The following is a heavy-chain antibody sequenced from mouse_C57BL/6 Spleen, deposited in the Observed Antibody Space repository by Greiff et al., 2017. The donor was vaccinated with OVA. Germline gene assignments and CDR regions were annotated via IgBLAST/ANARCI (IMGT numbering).Heavy chain of an antibody. V-gene: IGHV3-6*01. CDR2: ISYDGSN. D-gene: IGHD1-1*01. J-gene: IGHJ2*01. CDR1: GYSITSGYY. CDR3: ARVTTVVNFDY. Sequence: EVQLVESGPGLVKPSQSLSLTCSVTGYSITSGYYWNWIRQFPGNKLEWMGYISYDGSNNYNPSLKNRISITRDTSKNQFFLKLNSVTTEDTATYYCARVTTVVNFDYWGQGTTLTVSS.